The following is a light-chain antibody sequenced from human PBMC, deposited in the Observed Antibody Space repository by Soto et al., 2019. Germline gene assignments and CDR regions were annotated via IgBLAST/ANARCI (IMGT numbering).Light chain of an antibody. CDR1: SSDVGAYNY. CDR2: EVS. CDR3: SSYAGGTYVV. Sequence: QLVLTQPPSASGSPGQSVTISCTGTSSDVGAYNYVSWYQQHPGKAPRVMIYEVSQRPSGVPDRFSASKSGNTASLTVSGLQAEDEAEYYCSSYAGGTYVVFGGGTKLTVL. V-gene: IGLV2-8*01. J-gene: IGLJ2*01.